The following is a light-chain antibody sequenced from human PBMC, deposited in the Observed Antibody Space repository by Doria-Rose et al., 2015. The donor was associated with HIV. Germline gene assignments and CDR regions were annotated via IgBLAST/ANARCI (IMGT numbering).Light chain of an antibody. V-gene: IGKV4-1*01. CDR1: QSLLYTSKNY. Sequence: DIRLTQSPESLGMSLGERATLNCKSNQSLLYTSKNYLAWYQQKPGQPPKLLIYWASTRQSGVTARFSGSGSVTDFTLTIGSLEAEDVAVYYCQQYYDTPSFGPGTTVDIK. CDR2: WAS. CDR3: QQYYDTPS. J-gene: IGKJ3*01.